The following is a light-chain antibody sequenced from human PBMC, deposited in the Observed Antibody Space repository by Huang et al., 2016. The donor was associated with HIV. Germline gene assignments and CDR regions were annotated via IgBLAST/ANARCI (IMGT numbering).Light chain of an antibody. CDR3: MQGTQWPPIT. CDR1: QSLIYSDGNTY. V-gene: IGKV2-30*01. Sequence: DVVLTQSPLSLPVTLGQPASISCWASQSLIYSDGNTYLSWFQQKPGHSPRCLIYKISNRDSGVPDRLSGSGSGSDFTLKISKVEAEDVAVYYCMQGTQWPPITCGQGTRLEI. J-gene: IGKJ5*01. CDR2: KIS.